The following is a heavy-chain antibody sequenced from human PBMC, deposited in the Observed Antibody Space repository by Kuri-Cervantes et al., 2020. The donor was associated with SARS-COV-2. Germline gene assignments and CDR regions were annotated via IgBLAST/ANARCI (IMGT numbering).Heavy chain of an antibody. CDR2: IKCDGSEK. J-gene: IGHJ4*02. V-gene: IGHV3-52*01. Sequence: LSLTCAASGFTFSRSWMHWVCQAPEKGLQWVADIKCDGSEKYYVDSVKGRLTISRDSSKNTLYLQMNSLRAEDTAVYYCARAKSPNAALVPADYWGQGTLVTVSS. CDR3: ARAKSPNAALVPADY. D-gene: IGHD5-18*01. CDR1: GFTFSRSW.